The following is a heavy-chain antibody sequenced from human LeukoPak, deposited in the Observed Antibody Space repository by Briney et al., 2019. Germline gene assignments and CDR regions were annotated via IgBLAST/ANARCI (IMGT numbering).Heavy chain of an antibody. J-gene: IGHJ4*02. D-gene: IGHD3-9*01. CDR3: ARGTRGDILTGYSLGY. V-gene: IGHV1-8*01. CDR2: MSPNSGNT. CDR1: GYTFTSYD. Sequence: ASVKVSCKASGYTFTSYDINWVRQATGQGLEWMGWMSPNSGNTGYAQKFQGRVTMTRNTSISTAYMEVSSLRSEDTAVYYCARGTRGDILTGYSLGYWGQGTLVTVSS.